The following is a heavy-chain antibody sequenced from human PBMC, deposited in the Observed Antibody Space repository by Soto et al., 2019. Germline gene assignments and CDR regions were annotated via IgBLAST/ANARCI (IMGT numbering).Heavy chain of an antibody. J-gene: IGHJ6*02. V-gene: IGHV1-69*06. Sequence: QVQLVQSGAEVKKPGSSVKVSCKASGGTFSSYAISWVRQAPGQGLEWMGGIIPIFGRANYAQKFQGRVTITADKSTSTAYMELSSLRSEDTAVYYCAREGPYCSGGSCYSVPGGMDVWGQGTTVTVSS. CDR2: IIPIFGRA. D-gene: IGHD2-15*01. CDR3: AREGPYCSGGSCYSVPGGMDV. CDR1: GGTFSSYA.